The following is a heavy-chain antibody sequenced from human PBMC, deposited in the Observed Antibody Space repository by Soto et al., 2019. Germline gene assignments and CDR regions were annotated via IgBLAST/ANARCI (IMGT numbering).Heavy chain of an antibody. CDR1: GFTFSSYW. V-gene: IGHV3-74*01. Sequence: GGSLRLSCAASGFTFSSYWMHWVRQAPGKGLVWVSRINSDGSSTSYADSVKGRFTISRDNAKNTLYLQMNSLRAEDTAVYYCARRGACSSTSCYVSYYYYMDVWGKGTTVTVSS. CDR2: INSDGSST. J-gene: IGHJ6*03. CDR3: ARRGACSSTSCYVSYYYYMDV. D-gene: IGHD2-2*01.